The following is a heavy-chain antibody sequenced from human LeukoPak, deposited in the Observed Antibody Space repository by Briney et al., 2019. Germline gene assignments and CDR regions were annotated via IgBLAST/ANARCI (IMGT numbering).Heavy chain of an antibody. D-gene: IGHD6-19*01. CDR3: ARLRQWLVPGYFQH. J-gene: IGHJ1*01. Sequence: PSETLSFTCAVYGGSFSGYYWSWIRQPPGKGLEWIGEINHSGSTNYNPSLKSRVTISVDTSKNQFSLKLSSVTAAGTAVYYCARLRQWLVPGYFQHWGQGTLVTVSS. CDR1: GGSFSGYY. V-gene: IGHV4-34*01. CDR2: INHSGST.